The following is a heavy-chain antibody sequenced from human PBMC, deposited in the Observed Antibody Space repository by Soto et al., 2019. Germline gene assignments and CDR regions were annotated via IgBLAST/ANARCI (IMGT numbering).Heavy chain of an antibody. CDR2: ISGSGDST. J-gene: IGHJ4*02. CDR3: AKDRRTGYTDVEEDY. D-gene: IGHD5-18*01. CDR1: GFTFSNYA. V-gene: IGHV3-23*01. Sequence: QLLESGGGLVQPGGSLRLSCAASGFTFSNYAMNWVRQAPGKGLEWVSTISGSGDSTYYADSVKGRFTISRDNSKNTLYVQMTSLRAEDTAVYYCAKDRRTGYTDVEEDYWGQGTLVIVSS.